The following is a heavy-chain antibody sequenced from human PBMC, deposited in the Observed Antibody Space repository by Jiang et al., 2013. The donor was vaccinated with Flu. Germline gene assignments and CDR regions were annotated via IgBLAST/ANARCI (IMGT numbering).Heavy chain of an antibody. CDR2: INSDGSIT. CDR1: GFTFSNYW. D-gene: IGHD2-21*01. J-gene: IGHJ6*02. Sequence: QLVESGGGLVQPGGFLRLSCAASGFTFSNYWIHWVRQAPGMGLVWVSRINSDGSITSYADSVKGRFTISRDNAKNTLYLQMNSLRAEDTAVYYCARGAYCGADCSSGGGMDVWGQGTTVTVSS. CDR3: ARGAYCGADCSSGGGMDV. V-gene: IGHV3-74*01.